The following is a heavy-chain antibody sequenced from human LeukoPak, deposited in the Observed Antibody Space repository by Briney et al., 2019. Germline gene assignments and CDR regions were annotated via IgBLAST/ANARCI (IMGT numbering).Heavy chain of an antibody. D-gene: IGHD6-19*01. CDR3: AKDPHPGVIAVAATMDY. CDR2: ISSSGSTI. V-gene: IGHV3-11*01. CDR1: GFTFSDYY. J-gene: IGHJ4*02. Sequence: GGSLRLSCAASGFTFSDYYMSWIRQAPGKGLEWVSYISSSGSTIYYADSVKGRFTISRDNAKNSLYLQMNSLRAEDTAVYYCAKDPHPGVIAVAATMDYWGQGTLVTVSS.